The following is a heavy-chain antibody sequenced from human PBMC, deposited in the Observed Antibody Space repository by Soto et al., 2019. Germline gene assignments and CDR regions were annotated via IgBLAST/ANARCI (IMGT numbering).Heavy chain of an antibody. Sequence: GGSLRLSCAASGFTFSNYGMHWVRQAPGKGLEWVAVISYDGSNKYYADSVKGRFTISRDNSKNTLYLQMNSLRDEDTAVYYCAKGEYYYGSGSPYYGMDVWGQGTTVNVS. CDR1: GFTFSNYG. J-gene: IGHJ6*02. CDR3: AKGEYYYGSGSPYYGMDV. D-gene: IGHD3-10*01. V-gene: IGHV3-30*18. CDR2: ISYDGSNK.